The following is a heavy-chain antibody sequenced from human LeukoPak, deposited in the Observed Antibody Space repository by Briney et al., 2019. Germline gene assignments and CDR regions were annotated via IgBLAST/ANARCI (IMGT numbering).Heavy chain of an antibody. V-gene: IGHV3-74*01. CDR3: ARDAVDTANAV. D-gene: IGHD5-18*01. CDR1: GFTFSTYW. CDR2: INSDGSIT. Sequence: GGSLRLSCAASGFTFSTYWMHWVRQAPGKGLVWVSHINSDGSITSYADSVKGRVTISRDNAKNTLYLQMNSLRAEDTAVYYCARDAVDTANAVWGQGTTVTVSS. J-gene: IGHJ6*02.